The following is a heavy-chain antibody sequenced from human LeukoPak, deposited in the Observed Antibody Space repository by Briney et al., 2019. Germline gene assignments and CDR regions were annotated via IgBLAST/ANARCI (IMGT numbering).Heavy chain of an antibody. CDR1: GGSISSYY. J-gene: IGHJ4*02. Sequence: SETLSLTCTVSGGSISSYYWSWIRQPPGKGLEWIGYIYYSGSTNYNPSLKSRVTISVDTSKNQSSLKLSSVTAADTAVYYCARIRDGYPDYWGQGTLVTVSS. CDR3: ARIRDGYPDY. D-gene: IGHD5-24*01. V-gene: IGHV4-59*01. CDR2: IYYSGST.